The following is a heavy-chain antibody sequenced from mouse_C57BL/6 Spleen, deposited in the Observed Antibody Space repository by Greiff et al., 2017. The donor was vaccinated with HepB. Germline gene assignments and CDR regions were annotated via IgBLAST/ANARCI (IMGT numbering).Heavy chain of an antibody. CDR3: LTGRAY. J-gene: IGHJ3*01. Sequence: QVQLQQSGPELVKPGASVKISCKASGYAFSSSWMNWVKQRPGKGLEWIGRIYPGDGDTNYNGKFKGKATLTADKASITAYMQLSSLTSEDSAVYFCLTGRAYWGQGTLVTVSA. CDR2: IYPGDGDT. CDR1: GYAFSSSW. V-gene: IGHV1-82*01. D-gene: IGHD4-1*01.